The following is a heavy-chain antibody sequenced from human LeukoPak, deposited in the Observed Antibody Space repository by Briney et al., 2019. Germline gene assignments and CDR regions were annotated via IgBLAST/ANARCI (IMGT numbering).Heavy chain of an antibody. V-gene: IGHV4-38-2*02. CDR3: AREVHDYVWGSQHDALDI. CDR2: IYHSGST. D-gene: IGHD3-16*01. J-gene: IGHJ3*02. Sequence: SETLSLTCTVSSYSISSGYYWGWIRPPPGKGLECIGSIYHSGSTYYNPSLKSRVTISVDTSKNQFSLNLSSVTAADTAMYYCAREVHDYVWGSQHDALDIWGQGTMVTVSS. CDR1: SYSISSGYY.